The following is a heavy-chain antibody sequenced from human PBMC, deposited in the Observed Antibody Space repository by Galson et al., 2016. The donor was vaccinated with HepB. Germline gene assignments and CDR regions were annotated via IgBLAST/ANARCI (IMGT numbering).Heavy chain of an antibody. CDR1: GFIFNSFA. J-gene: IGHJ4*02. V-gene: IGHV3-23*01. D-gene: IGHD6-19*01. Sequence: SLRLSCAASGFIFNSFAMSWVRQAPGKGLEWVSSISSRGGRTYYTDSVKGRFTVSRDNSKNTLYLQMKSLRADDTAVYYCAKLIEVAGSFNDWGQGTLVTVSA. CDR2: ISSRGGRT. CDR3: AKLIEVAGSFND.